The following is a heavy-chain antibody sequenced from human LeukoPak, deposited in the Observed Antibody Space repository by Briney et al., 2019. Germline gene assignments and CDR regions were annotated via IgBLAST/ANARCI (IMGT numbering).Heavy chain of an antibody. CDR1: GYTFTGYA. CDR3: ALFPADDAFDI. J-gene: IGHJ3*02. V-gene: IGHV1-3*01. CDR2: INAGNGNT. D-gene: IGHD2-21*01. Sequence: ASVKVSCKASGYTFTGYAMHWVRQAPGQRLEWMGWINAGNGNTKYSQKFQGRVTITRDTSASTAYMELSSLRSEDTAVYYCALFPADDAFDIWGQGTMVTVSS.